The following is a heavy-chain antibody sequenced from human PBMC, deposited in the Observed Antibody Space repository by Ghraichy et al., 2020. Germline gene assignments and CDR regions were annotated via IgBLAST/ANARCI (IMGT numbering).Heavy chain of an antibody. CDR1: GYTFTSYG. V-gene: IGHV1-18*01. CDR2: ISAYNGNT. CDR3: ARDLRGNYDFWSGYYKFDY. J-gene: IGHJ4*02. D-gene: IGHD3-3*01. Sequence: ASVKVSCKASGYTFTSYGISWVRQAPGQGLEWMGWISAYNGNTNYAQNFQGRVTMTTDTSTSTAYMELRSLRSDDTAVYYCARDLRGNYDFWSGYYKFDYWGQGTLVTVSS.